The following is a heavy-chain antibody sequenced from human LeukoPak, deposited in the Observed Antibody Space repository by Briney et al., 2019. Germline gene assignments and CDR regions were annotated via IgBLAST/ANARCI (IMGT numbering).Heavy chain of an antibody. CDR2: INHSGST. J-gene: IGHJ4*02. D-gene: IGHD4-17*01. V-gene: IGHV4-34*01. CDR1: GGSFSGYY. Sequence: SETLSLTCAVYGGSFSGYYWXWIRXPPGKXXEXIGEINHSGSTNYNPSLKSRVTISLDTSKNQFSLKLSSVTAADTAVYYCARAPDYGDYSLFDDYWGQGTLVTVSS. CDR3: ARAPDYGDYSLFDDY.